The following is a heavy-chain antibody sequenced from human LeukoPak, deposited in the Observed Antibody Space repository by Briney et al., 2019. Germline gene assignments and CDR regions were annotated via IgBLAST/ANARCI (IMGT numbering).Heavy chain of an antibody. J-gene: IGHJ4*02. CDR1: GGSISGSY. V-gene: IGHV4-59*01. CDR2: MYNSGST. Sequence: PSETLSLTCTVSGGSISGSYWSWIWHRPGKGLEWIAYMYNSGSTNYNPSLKSRVTISIDTSKNQFSLKLSSLTAADTAIYYCARGIESYGDYGYWGQGILVTVSS. D-gene: IGHD4-17*01. CDR3: ARGIESYGDYGY.